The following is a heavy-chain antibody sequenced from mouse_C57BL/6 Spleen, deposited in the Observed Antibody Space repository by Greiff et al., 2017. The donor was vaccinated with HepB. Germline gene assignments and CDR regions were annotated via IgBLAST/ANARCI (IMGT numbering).Heavy chain of an antibody. CDR2: ISYDGSN. Sequence: VQLKESGPGLVKPSQSLSLTCSVTGYSITSGYYWNWIRQFPGNKLEWMGYISYDGSNNYNPSLKNRISITRDTSKNQFFLKLNSVTTEDTATYYCARDHDGYYQGYFDVWGTGTTVTVSS. D-gene: IGHD2-3*01. CDR1: GYSITSGYY. CDR3: ARDHDGYYQGYFDV. V-gene: IGHV3-6*01. J-gene: IGHJ1*03.